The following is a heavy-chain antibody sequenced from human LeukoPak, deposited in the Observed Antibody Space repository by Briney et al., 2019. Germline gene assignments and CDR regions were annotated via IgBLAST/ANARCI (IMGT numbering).Heavy chain of an antibody. D-gene: IGHD5-12*01. J-gene: IGHJ4*02. CDR3: ASSYSGYDFGLDY. CDR1: GGSISSYY. V-gene: IGHV4-4*09. CDR2: IYTSGST. Sequence: SETLSLTCTVSGGSISSYYWSWIRQPPGKGLEWIGYIYTSGSTNYNPPLKSRVTISVDTSKNQFSLKLSSVTAADTAVYYCASSYSGYDFGLDYWGQGTLVTVSS.